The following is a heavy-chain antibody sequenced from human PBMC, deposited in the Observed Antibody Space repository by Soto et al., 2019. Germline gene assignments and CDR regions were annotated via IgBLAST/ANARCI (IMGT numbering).Heavy chain of an antibody. CDR2: IKQDGSEK. J-gene: IGHJ6*02. CDR1: GGSISSSSYY. Sequence: PLETLSLTCTVSGGSISSSSYYWGWIRQPPGKGLEWVANIKQDGSEKYYVDSVKGRFTISRDNAKNSLYLQMNSLRAEDTAVYYCARVGRGHPIFGVVYYYYYGMDVWGQGTTVTVSS. D-gene: IGHD3-3*01. V-gene: IGHV3-7*01. CDR3: ARVGRGHPIFGVVYYYYYGMDV.